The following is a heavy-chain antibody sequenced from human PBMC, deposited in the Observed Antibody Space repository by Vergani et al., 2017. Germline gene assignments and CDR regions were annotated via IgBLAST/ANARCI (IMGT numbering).Heavy chain of an antibody. CDR1: GYTFTRYA. J-gene: IGHJ4*02. V-gene: IGHV7-4-1*02. CDR2: INTISGNP. Sequence: QVQLVQSGSELKKPGASVKVFCKASGYTFTRYAMNWVRQAPGQGLEWMGWINTISGNPTYAQGFTGRFVFSLDSSVSTAYLQISSLQAADTAVYYCATKNGGNDETMSYWGQGTLVTVSS. CDR3: ATKNGGNDETMSY. D-gene: IGHD4-23*01.